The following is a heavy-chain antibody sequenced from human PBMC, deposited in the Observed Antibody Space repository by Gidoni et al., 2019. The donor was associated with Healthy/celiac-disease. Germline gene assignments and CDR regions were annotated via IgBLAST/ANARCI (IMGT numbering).Heavy chain of an antibody. CDR3: AKERSHYYASIGYYSDAFDI. CDR1: GFTFSSYA. V-gene: IGHV3-23*01. CDR2: ISGSGGST. D-gene: IGHD3-22*01. Sequence: EVQLLESGRGLVQPGGSLTLSCAASGFTFSSYAMSWVRQAPGEGLEWVSAISGSGGSTYYADSVKGRFTISRDNSKNTLYLQMNSLRAEDTAVYYCAKERSHYYASIGYYSDAFDIWGQGTMVTVSS. J-gene: IGHJ3*02.